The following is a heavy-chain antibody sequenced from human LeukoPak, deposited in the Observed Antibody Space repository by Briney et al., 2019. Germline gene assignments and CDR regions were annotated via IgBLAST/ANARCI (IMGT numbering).Heavy chain of an antibody. CDR1: GGSISSSSYY. CDR3: ARSPFGDLIGYFDY. V-gene: IGHV4-39*07. D-gene: IGHD3-10*01. CDR2: VYYSGST. J-gene: IGHJ4*02. Sequence: SETLSLTCTVSGGSISSSSYYWGWIRQPPGKGLEWIGSVYYSGSTYYNLSLKSRVTISVDRSKNQFSQKLSSVTAADTAVYYCARSPFGDLIGYFDYWGQGTLVTVSS.